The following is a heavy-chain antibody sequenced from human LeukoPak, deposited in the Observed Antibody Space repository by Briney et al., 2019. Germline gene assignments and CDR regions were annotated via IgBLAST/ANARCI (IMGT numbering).Heavy chain of an antibody. D-gene: IGHD1-26*01. CDR2: IYWDDDT. CDR1: GFSLTTSRVG. CDR3: AHRPGMGAHRFDV. J-gene: IGHJ4*02. Sequence: SGPTLVKPTETLTLTCTLSGFSLTTSRVGVGWMRQSPGKAMQWLTLIYWDDDTRYRPPLRGRLAVTKDASKNQVLLTMTNVDPADTGTYYCAHRPGMGAHRFDVWGQGILGTVSS. V-gene: IGHV2-5*02.